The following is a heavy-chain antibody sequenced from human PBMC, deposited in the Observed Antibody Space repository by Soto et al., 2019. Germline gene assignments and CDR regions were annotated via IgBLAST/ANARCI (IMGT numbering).Heavy chain of an antibody. J-gene: IGHJ4*02. CDR1: GYTFTASG. V-gene: IGHV1-18*01. Sequence: ASVKVSCKASGYTFTASGISWVRPAPGQGLEWMGWTSIYNGHTEYSPKFLGRVVMTTDTSADTAYLELKSLRPDDAALYYCARWDDDAASAQNHFDHWGQALPVTVSA. CDR2: TSIYNGHT. D-gene: IGHD2-15*01. CDR3: ARWDDDAASAQNHFDH.